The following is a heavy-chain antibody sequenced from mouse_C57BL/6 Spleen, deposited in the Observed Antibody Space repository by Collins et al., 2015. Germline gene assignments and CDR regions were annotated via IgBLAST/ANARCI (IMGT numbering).Heavy chain of an antibody. CDR3: ARDNSGAEYFDY. J-gene: IGHJ2*01. D-gene: IGHD3-2*02. Sequence: QVQLQQPGAELVRPGSSVELSCKASGYTFTSYWMHWVKQRPIQGLEWIGNIDPSDSETHYNQKFKDKATLTVDKSSSTAYMQLSSLTSEDSAVYFCARDNSGAEYFDYWGQGTTLTVSS. CDR1: GYTFTSYW. V-gene: IGHV1-52*01. CDR2: IDPSDSET.